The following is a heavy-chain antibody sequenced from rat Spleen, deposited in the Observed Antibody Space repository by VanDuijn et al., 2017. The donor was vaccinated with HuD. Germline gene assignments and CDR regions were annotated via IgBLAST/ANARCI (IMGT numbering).Heavy chain of an antibody. CDR3: ARHTNSGYEN. J-gene: IGHJ2*01. CDR2: INYDGRST. Sequence: EVQLVESGGGLVQPGRALKLSCAASGFTFSDYNMAWVRQAPKKGLEWVATINYDGRSTFYRDSVRDRFTISRDNGKNTLYLQIDSLKSEDTATYYCARHTNSGYENWGQGVMVTVSS. D-gene: IGHD4-3*01. V-gene: IGHV5S10*01. CDR1: GFTFSDYN.